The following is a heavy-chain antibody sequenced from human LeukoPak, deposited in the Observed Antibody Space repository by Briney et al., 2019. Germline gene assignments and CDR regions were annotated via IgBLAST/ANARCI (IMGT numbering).Heavy chain of an antibody. Sequence: AASVKVSCKASGYTFTSYGISWVRQAPGQGLEWMGWISAYNGNTNYAQKFQERVTITRDMSTSTAYMELSSLRSEDTAVYYCAACGHDFWSGYQKYFDYWGQGTLVTVSS. CDR3: AACGHDFWSGYQKYFDY. J-gene: IGHJ4*02. V-gene: IGHV1-18*01. CDR2: ISAYNGNT. CDR1: GYTFTSYG. D-gene: IGHD3-3*01.